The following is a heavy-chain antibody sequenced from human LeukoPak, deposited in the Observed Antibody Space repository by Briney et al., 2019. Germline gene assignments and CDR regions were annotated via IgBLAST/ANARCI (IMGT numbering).Heavy chain of an antibody. D-gene: IGHD3-22*01. J-gene: IGHJ4*02. CDR3: AKESRDSSGYYYGDYFDY. Sequence: GGSLGLSCAASGFTFSSYAMSWVRQAPGKGLEWVSAISGSGGSTYYADSVKGRFTISRDNSKNTLYLQMNSLRAEDTAVYYCAKESRDSSGYYYGDYFDYWGQGTLVTVSS. CDR1: GFTFSSYA. CDR2: ISGSGGST. V-gene: IGHV3-23*01.